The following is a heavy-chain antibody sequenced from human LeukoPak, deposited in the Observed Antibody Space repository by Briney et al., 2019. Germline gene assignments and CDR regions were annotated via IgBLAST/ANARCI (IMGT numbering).Heavy chain of an antibody. V-gene: IGHV3-30*18. Sequence: QSGGSLRLSCAASGFTFSSYGMHWVRQAPGKGLEWVAVISYDGSNKYYADSVKGRFTISRDNSKNTLYLQMNSLRAEDTAVYYCAKVQTVVVMAPIDYWGQGTLVTVSS. CDR1: GFTFSSYG. D-gene: IGHD3-22*01. CDR2: ISYDGSNK. J-gene: IGHJ4*02. CDR3: AKVQTVVVMAPIDY.